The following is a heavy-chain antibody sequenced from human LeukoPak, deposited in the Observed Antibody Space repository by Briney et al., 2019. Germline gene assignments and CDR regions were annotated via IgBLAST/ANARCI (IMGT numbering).Heavy chain of an antibody. D-gene: IGHD6-19*01. CDR3: ARAPVRGAVAGVDY. V-gene: IGHV3-30*04. CDR2: VTYDGSNQ. Sequence: GGSLRLSCAASGFTFNNYAMHWVRQAPGKGLEWVAVVTYDGSNQYYADSVKGRFTVSRDNSRNTVNLQMNSLRGEDTAVYYCARAPVRGAVAGVDYWGQGTLVTVSS. CDR1: GFTFNNYA. J-gene: IGHJ4*02.